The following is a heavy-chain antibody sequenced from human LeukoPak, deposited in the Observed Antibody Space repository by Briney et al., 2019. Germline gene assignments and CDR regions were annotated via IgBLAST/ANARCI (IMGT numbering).Heavy chain of an antibody. Sequence: GGSLRLSCAASGFTVSSNYMSWVRQAPGKGLEWVSVIYSGGSTYYADSVKGRFTISRDNSKNTLYHQMNSLRAEDTAVYYCARGLNIASNWFDPWGQGTLVTVSS. D-gene: IGHD6-13*01. CDR2: IYSGGST. CDR3: ARGLNIASNWFDP. CDR1: GFTVSSNY. V-gene: IGHV3-53*01. J-gene: IGHJ5*02.